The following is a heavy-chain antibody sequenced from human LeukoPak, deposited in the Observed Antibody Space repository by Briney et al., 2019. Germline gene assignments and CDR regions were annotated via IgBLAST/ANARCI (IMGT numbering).Heavy chain of an antibody. J-gene: IGHJ3*02. V-gene: IGHV1-8*01. D-gene: IGHD1-26*01. CDR1: GYTFTSYD. CDR2: MNPNSGNT. Sequence: ASVKVSCKASGYTFTSYDINWVRQATGQGLEWMGWMNPNSGNTGYAQKFQGRVTMTRDTSISTAYMELSRLRSDDTAVYYCARVGELLRTGAFDIWGQGTMVTVSS. CDR3: ARVGELLRTGAFDI.